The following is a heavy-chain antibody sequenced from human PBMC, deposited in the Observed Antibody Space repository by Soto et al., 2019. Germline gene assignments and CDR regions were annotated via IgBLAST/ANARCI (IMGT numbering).Heavy chain of an antibody. Sequence: ASVKVSCKASGYTFTSYGISWVRQAPGQGLEWMGWISAYNGNTNYAQKLQGRVTMTTDTSTSTAYMELRSLRSDDTAVYYCARVPIITMVRGVRNWFDHWGQGTLVTAPQ. J-gene: IGHJ5*02. D-gene: IGHD3-10*01. CDR3: ARVPIITMVRGVRNWFDH. CDR2: ISAYNGNT. CDR1: GYTFTSYG. V-gene: IGHV1-18*01.